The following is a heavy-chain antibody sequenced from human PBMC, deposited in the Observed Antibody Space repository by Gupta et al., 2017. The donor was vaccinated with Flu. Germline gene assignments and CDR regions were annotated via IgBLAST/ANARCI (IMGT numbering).Heavy chain of an antibody. Sequence: SWVRQAPGKGLEWVANIKQDGTEKYYVDSVKGRFTISRDYAKKSLYLHMNSLRVEDTAVYYCVRGSSTWYVSDYWGQGTLVTVSS. J-gene: IGHJ4*02. V-gene: IGHV3-7*04. D-gene: IGHD6-13*01. CDR2: IKQDGTEK. CDR3: VRGSSTWYVSDY.